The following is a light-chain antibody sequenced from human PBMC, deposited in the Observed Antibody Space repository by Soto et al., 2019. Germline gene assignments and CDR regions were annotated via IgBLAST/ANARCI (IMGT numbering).Light chain of an antibody. CDR1: QSINSY. Sequence: IQMTQSPTSLSASVGDRATITCRASQSINSYLNWYQQKPGKAPKFLIHVESSLQSGVPSRFSGSGSARDFTLAISGLQPEDSATYYCQQSDRTPPYTFGQGTKVEI. J-gene: IGKJ2*01. CDR2: VES. CDR3: QQSDRTPPYT. V-gene: IGKV1-39*01.